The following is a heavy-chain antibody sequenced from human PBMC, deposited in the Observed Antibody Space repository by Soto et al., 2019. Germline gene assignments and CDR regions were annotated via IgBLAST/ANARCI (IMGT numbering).Heavy chain of an antibody. Sequence: REYLKISCTLSVYSFTSYWIVWVLPVPGKGLEWMGIIYPGDSDTRYSPSFQGQVTISADKSISTAYLQWSSLKASDTAMYYCARLGDRSPIDAFDIWGQGTMVTVS. CDR3: ARLGDRSPIDAFDI. CDR1: VYSFTSYW. J-gene: IGHJ3*02. D-gene: IGHD1-26*01. V-gene: IGHV5-51*01. CDR2: IYPGDSDT.